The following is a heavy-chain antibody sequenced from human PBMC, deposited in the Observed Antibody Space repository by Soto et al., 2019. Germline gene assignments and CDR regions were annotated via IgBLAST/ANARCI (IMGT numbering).Heavy chain of an antibody. CDR3: ARVLRYFDWSLDAFDI. D-gene: IGHD3-9*01. V-gene: IGHV5-51*01. J-gene: IGHJ3*02. CDR1: GYSFTSYW. Sequence: PGESLKISCKGSGYSFTSYWISWVRQMPGKGLEWMGIIYPGDSDTRYSPSFQGQVTISADKSISTAYLQWSSLKASDTAMYYCARVLRYFDWSLDAFDIWGQGTMVTVSS. CDR2: IYPGDSDT.